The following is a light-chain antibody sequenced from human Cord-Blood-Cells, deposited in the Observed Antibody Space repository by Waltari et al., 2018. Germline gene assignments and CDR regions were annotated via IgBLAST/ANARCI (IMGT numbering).Light chain of an antibody. CDR3: QQGYSTPFT. J-gene: IGKJ3*01. CDR1: QSISSY. Sequence: DIQMTQSPSSLSASVGDRVTITCRASQSISSYLNWYQQKPGKAPKLLIYAASSLQSGVPSRVSGSGSGTDFTLTNSSLQTEDFATYYRQQGYSTPFTFGPGTKVDIK. V-gene: IGKV1-39*01. CDR2: AAS.